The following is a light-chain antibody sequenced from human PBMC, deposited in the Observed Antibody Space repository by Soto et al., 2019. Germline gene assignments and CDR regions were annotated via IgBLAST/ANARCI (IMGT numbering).Light chain of an antibody. CDR2: DVS. V-gene: IGLV2-14*03. J-gene: IGLJ1*01. CDR3: SSYTPSSTYV. CDR1: SSDVGGYNY. Sequence: QSVLTQPASVSGSPGQSITISCTGTSSDVGGYNYVSWYQQHPGKAPKLMIYDVSNRPSGVSNRFSGFKSGNTASLTISGLHAEDGADYYCSSYTPSSTYVFGTGTKVTVL.